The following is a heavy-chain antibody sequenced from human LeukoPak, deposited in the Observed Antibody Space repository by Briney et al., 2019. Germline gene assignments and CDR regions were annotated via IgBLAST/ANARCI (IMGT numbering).Heavy chain of an antibody. CDR1: DYTCTSYG. J-gene: IGHJ4*02. D-gene: IGHD6-19*01. Sequence: ASVKVSCKASDYTCTSYGISWVRQAPGQGLEWMGWISAYNGNTNYAQKLQGRVTMTADTSTSTAYMELRSLRSDDTAVYYCARDGVGSSGWYTLDYWGQATLVTVSS. CDR2: ISAYNGNT. V-gene: IGHV1-18*01. CDR3: ARDGVGSSGWYTLDY.